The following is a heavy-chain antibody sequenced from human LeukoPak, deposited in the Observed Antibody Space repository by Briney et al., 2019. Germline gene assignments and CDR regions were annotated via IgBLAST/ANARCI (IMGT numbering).Heavy chain of an antibody. CDR3: ARINSGSYFAAQYYFDY. Sequence: PSETLSLTCTVSGGSISSYYWGWIRQPPGKGLEWIGSIYYSGSTYYNPSLKSRVTISVDTSKNQFSLKLSSVTAADTAVYYCARINSGSYFAAQYYFDYWGQGTLVTVSS. CDR1: GGSISSYY. V-gene: IGHV4-39*01. J-gene: IGHJ4*02. CDR2: IYYSGST. D-gene: IGHD1-26*01.